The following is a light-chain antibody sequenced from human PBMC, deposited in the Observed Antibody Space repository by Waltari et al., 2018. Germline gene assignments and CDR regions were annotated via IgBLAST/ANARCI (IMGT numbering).Light chain of an antibody. CDR1: SSDVGSYNR. CDR3: SSYTASNTVV. V-gene: IGLV2-18*02. Sequence: QSALTQPPSVSGSPGQSVTISCSGTSSDVGSYNRVYWYQQPPGTAPKLMIYEVTNRPSGVPNRFSGSKSGNTASLTISGLQAEDEADYYCSSYTASNTVVFGGGTKLTVL. J-gene: IGLJ3*02. CDR2: EVT.